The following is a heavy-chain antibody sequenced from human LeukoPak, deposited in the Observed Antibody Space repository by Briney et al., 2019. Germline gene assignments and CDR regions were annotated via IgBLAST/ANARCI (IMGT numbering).Heavy chain of an antibody. CDR3: ARLREVPRDRPGYGSGLDY. D-gene: IGHD3-10*01. J-gene: IGHJ4*02. V-gene: IGHV4-61*01. Sequence: SETLSLTCTVSGGSVSSGSYYWSWIRQPPGKGLEWIGYIYYSGSTNHNPSLKSRVTISVDTSKNQFSLKLSSVTAADTAVYYCARLREVPRDRPGYGSGLDYWGQGTLVTVSS. CDR1: GGSVSSGSYY. CDR2: IYYSGST.